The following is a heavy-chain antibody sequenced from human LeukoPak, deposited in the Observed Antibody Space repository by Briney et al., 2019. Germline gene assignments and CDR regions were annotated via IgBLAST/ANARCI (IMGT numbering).Heavy chain of an antibody. J-gene: IGHJ4*02. CDR2: IIPMFGTA. Sequence: GASVKVSCKASGYTFTNYAMNWVRQAPGQGLEWMGGIIPMFGTAKYAQKFQGRVTITADKSTSTAYMELSSLRSEDTAVYYCASGTTDIVVVPATLRNYYFDYWGQGTLVTVSS. V-gene: IGHV1-69*06. D-gene: IGHD2-2*01. CDR1: GYTFTNYA. CDR3: ASGTTDIVVVPATLRNYYFDY.